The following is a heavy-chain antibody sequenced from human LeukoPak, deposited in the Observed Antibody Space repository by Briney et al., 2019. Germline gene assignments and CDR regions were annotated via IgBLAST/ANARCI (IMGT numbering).Heavy chain of an antibody. CDR3: AKGALNDSSCYFLDY. V-gene: IGHV3-7*01. D-gene: IGHD3-22*01. Sequence: GGSLRLSCAAPGFTLSRYSMSWVRQAPGKGLEWVANIRHDGSEKYYVDSVEGRFTISRDNAKNTLYLQVYRLRAEDTAVYYCAKGALNDSSCYFLDYWGQGTVVTVSS. J-gene: IGHJ4*02. CDR2: IRHDGSEK. CDR1: GFTLSRYS.